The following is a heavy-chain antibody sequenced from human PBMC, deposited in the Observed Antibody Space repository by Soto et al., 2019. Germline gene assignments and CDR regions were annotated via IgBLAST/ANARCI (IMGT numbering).Heavy chain of an antibody. CDR2: ISYDGSNK. Sequence: GGSLRLSCAASGFTFSSYAMRWVRQAPGKGLEWVAVISYDGSNKYYADSVKGRFTISRDNSKNTLYLQMNSLRAEDTAVYYCARVRVAGNYYYYGMDVWGQGTTVTVSS. D-gene: IGHD2-15*01. CDR1: GFTFSSYA. J-gene: IGHJ6*02. V-gene: IGHV3-30-3*01. CDR3: ARVRVAGNYYYYGMDV.